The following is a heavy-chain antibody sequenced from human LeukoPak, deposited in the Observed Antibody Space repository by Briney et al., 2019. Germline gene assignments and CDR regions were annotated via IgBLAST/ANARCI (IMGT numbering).Heavy chain of an antibody. V-gene: IGHV3-20*04. CDR1: GFTFDDSG. CDR2: VNWNGTNT. Sequence: GGSLRLFCAASGFTFDDSGMRWARQAPGKGLERSSDVNWNGTNTGYADSVKGRFTMSRDNAKNSLSLQMNSLRAEDTALYFCARGHYGLDYSGQGTLVTVSS. D-gene: IGHD3-10*01. CDR3: ARGHYGLDY. J-gene: IGHJ4*02.